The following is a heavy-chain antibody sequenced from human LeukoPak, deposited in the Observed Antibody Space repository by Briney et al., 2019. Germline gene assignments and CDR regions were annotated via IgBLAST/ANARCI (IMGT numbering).Heavy chain of an antibody. Sequence: SGGSLRLSCAASGFTFRRSWMSWVRQAPGKGLEWVANIKQDGSEKFYVDSVKGRFTISRDNTKNSLYVQMNSLRVEDTAVYYCLTSGGAHWGQGTLVTVSS. CDR2: IKQDGSEK. CDR1: GFTFRRSW. D-gene: IGHD3-16*01. J-gene: IGHJ4*02. CDR3: LTSGGAH. V-gene: IGHV3-7*01.